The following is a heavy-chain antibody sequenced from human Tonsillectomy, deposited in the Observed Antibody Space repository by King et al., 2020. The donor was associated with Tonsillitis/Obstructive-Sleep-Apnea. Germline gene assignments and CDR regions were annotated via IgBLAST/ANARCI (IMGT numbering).Heavy chain of an antibody. Sequence: VTLKESGPALVKPTQTLTLTCTFSGFSLSNSGMCVSWIRQPPGKALEWLARIDWDDSKYYSTSLKTRLTISKDTSKNQVLLTMTNMDPVDTAMYYCARIRSTRCLDDYWGQGTLVTVSS. CDR1: GFSLSNSGMC. CDR3: ARIRSTRCLDDY. J-gene: IGHJ4*02. V-gene: IGHV2-70*11. CDR2: IDWDDSK. D-gene: IGHD2/OR15-2a*01.